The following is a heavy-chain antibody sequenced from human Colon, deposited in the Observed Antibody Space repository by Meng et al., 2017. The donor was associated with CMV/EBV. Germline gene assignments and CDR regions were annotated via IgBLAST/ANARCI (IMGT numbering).Heavy chain of an antibody. CDR1: GFTFSSYS. CDR3: ARKQIVSGGVAFDI. D-gene: IGHD3-22*01. J-gene: IGHJ3*02. CDR2: ISSSSSTI. Sequence: GGSLRLSCAASGFTFSSYSMNWVRQAPRKGLEWVSYISSSSSTIYYADSVKGRFTISRDNAKNSLYLQMNSLRAEDTAVYYCARKQIVSGGVAFDIWGQGTMVTVSS. V-gene: IGHV3-48*04.